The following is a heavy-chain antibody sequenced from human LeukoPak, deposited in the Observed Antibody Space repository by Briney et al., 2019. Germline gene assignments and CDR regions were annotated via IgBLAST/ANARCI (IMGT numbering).Heavy chain of an antibody. CDR2: INPNSGGT. D-gene: IGHD6-13*01. Sequence: ASVTVSCKSSGYTFTVYYMHWVRQAPGQGREWMGWINPNSGGTNYAQKFQGRVTMTRDTSISTAHMELSRLRSDDTAVYYCAREGSSSRFDPWGQGTLVTVSS. CDR3: AREGSSSRFDP. CDR1: GYTFTVYY. V-gene: IGHV1-2*02. J-gene: IGHJ5*02.